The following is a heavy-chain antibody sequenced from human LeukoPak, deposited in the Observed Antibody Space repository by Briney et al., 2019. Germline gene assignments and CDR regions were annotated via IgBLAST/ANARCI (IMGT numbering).Heavy chain of an antibody. Sequence: SSETLSLTCTVSGGSISSSSYYWGWIRQPLGKGLEWIGSIYYSGSTYYNPSLKSRVTISVDTSKNQFSLKLSSVTAADTAVYCCASLPATMVRGVPFDYWGQGTLVTVSS. CDR1: GGSISSSSYY. CDR2: IYYSGST. J-gene: IGHJ4*02. CDR3: ASLPATMVRGVPFDY. D-gene: IGHD3-10*01. V-gene: IGHV4-39*01.